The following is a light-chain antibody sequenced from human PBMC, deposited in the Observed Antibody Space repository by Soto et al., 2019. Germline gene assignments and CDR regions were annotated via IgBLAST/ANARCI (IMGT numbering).Light chain of an antibody. V-gene: IGLV1-51*01. CDR2: YNN. Sequence: QSVLTQPPSVSAAPGQKVTISCSGSNSNIGNNHVSWYQQVPGTAPKLLIYYNNKRPSGIPDRISGSKSGTSATLGITGLQTGDAGVYYCGTWDTGLTAVFGGGTKLTVL. J-gene: IGLJ2*01. CDR1: NSNIGNNH. CDR3: GTWDTGLTAV.